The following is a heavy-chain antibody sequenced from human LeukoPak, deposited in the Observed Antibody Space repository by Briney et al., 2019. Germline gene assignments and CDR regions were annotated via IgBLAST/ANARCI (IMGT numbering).Heavy chain of an antibody. CDR2: ISGLGSET. CDR3: ARGQWLDY. V-gene: IGHV3-11*01. J-gene: IGHJ4*02. D-gene: IGHD6-19*01. CDR1: GFTFSDYY. Sequence: GGSLRLSCAASGFTFSDYYMTWIRQAPGKGPEYISYISGLGSETFYADSVKGRFTIPRDNGRNALYLHMSTLRGEDMAVYYCARGQWLDYWGQGTLVAVSS.